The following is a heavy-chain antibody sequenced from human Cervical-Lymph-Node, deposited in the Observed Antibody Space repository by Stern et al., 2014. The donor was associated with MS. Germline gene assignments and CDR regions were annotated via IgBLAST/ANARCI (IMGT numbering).Heavy chain of an antibody. Sequence: EVQLVESGGGLVQPGRSLRLSCAASGFTFDDYAMHWVRQAPGKGLEWVSGISWNSGSIGYADSVKGRFTISRDNAKNSLYLQMNSLRAEDTALYYCAKSASHDLDNWFDPWGQGTLVTVSS. CDR1: GFTFDDYA. CDR2: ISWNSGSI. V-gene: IGHV3-9*01. J-gene: IGHJ5*02. CDR3: AKSASHDLDNWFDP. D-gene: IGHD3-3*01.